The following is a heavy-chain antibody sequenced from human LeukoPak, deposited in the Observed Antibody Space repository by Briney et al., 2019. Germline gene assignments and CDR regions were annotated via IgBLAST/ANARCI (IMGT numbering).Heavy chain of an antibody. CDR3: VRMTTGHDY. V-gene: IGHV4-34*01. CDR2: VSHSGYT. Sequence: KPSETLSLTRGVSGTSFTSYYWSRIRQTPGKGLEWIGEVSHSGYTNMNPSLKSRVTISVDTSKNQFSLMMTSVTAADTAVYFCVRMTTGHDYWGQGTLVTVSS. D-gene: IGHD4-17*01. CDR1: GTSFTSYY. J-gene: IGHJ4*02.